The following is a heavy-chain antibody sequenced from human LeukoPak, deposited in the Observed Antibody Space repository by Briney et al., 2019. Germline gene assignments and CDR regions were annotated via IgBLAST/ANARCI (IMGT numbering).Heavy chain of an antibody. D-gene: IGHD6-19*01. J-gene: IGHJ4*02. CDR1: GYTFTSYA. CDR3: ARVSDDSGWNFDY. CDR2: INAGNGNT. V-gene: IGHV1-3*01. Sequence: ASVKVSCKASGYTFTSYAMHWVRQAPGQRLEWMGWINAGNGNTKYSQKFQGRVTITRDTSASTAYMELSSLRSEDTAVYYCARVSDDSGWNFDYWGQGTLVTGSS.